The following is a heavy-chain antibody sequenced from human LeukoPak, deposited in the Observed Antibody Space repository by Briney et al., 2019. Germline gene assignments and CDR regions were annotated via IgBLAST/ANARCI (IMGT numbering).Heavy chain of an antibody. CDR1: GYTFTSYD. CDR2: MNPNSGNT. V-gene: IGHV1-8*01. CDR3: ARGPYTYYDILTGYPSEDAFDI. J-gene: IGHJ3*02. D-gene: IGHD3-9*01. Sequence: ASVNVSCKASGYTFTSYDVNWVRQSTGQGLEWMGWMNPNSGNTGYAQKFQGRVTMTRNTSISTAYMELSSLRSEDTAVYYCARGPYTYYDILTGYPSEDAFDIWGQGTMVTVSS.